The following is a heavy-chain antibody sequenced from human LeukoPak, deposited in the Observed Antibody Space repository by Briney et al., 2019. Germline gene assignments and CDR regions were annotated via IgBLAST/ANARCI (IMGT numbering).Heavy chain of an antibody. J-gene: IGHJ4*02. CDR3: SRGRLSFDSSGYYHDY. CDR1: GYTFTGYY. V-gene: IGHV1-69*06. Sequence: GASVKVSCKASGYTFTGYYMHWVRQAPGQGLEWMGGIIPIFGTANYAQKFQGRVTITADTSTSTAYMELSSLRSEDTAVYYCSRGRLSFDSSGYYHDYWGQGTLVTVSS. CDR2: IIPIFGTA. D-gene: IGHD3-22*01.